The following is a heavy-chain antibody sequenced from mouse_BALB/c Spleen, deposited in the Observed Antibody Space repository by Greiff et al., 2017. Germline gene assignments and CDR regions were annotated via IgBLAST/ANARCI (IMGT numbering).Heavy chain of an antibody. CDR1: GYTFTSYW. J-gene: IGHJ1*01. Sequence: QVQLQQSGAELAKPGASVKMSCKASGYTFTSYWMHWVKQRPGQGLEWIGYINPSTGYTEYNQKFKDKATLTADKSSSTAYMQLSSLTSEDSAVYCCASGGAMRSYFDVWGAGTTVTVSS. V-gene: IGHV1-7*01. CDR3: ASGGAMRSYFDV. CDR2: INPSTGYT. D-gene: IGHD2-3*01.